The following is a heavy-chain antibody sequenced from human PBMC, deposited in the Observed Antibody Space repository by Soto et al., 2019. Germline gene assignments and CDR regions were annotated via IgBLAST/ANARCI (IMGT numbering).Heavy chain of an antibody. CDR3: ARDPAMVRGVIKVWFDP. V-gene: IGHV1-3*01. CDR2: INAGNGNT. CDR1: GYTFTSYA. J-gene: IGHJ5*02. Sequence: ASVKVSCKASGYTFTSYARHWVRQAPGQRLEWMGWINAGNGNTKYSQKFQGRVTITRDTSASTAYMELSSLRSEDTAVYYCARDPAMVRGVIKVWFDPWGQGTLVPVSP. D-gene: IGHD3-10*01.